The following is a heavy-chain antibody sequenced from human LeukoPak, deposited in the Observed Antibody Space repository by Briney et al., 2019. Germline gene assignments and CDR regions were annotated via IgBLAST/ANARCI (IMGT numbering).Heavy chain of an antibody. CDR2: IYTSGST. CDR1: GGSISSGSYY. CDR3: ARDRIYYYDSSGYRVDAFDI. V-gene: IGHV4-61*02. D-gene: IGHD3-22*01. J-gene: IGHJ3*02. Sequence: SQTLSLTCTVSGGSISSGSYYWSWIRQPAGEGLEWIGRIYTSGSTNYNPFLNSRVTISVDTSKNQFSLKLRSVTAADTAVYSCARDRIYYYDSSGYRVDAFDIWGQGTMVTVSS.